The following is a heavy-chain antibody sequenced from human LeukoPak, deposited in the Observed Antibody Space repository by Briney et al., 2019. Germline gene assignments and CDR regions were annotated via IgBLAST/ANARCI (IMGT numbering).Heavy chain of an antibody. CDR1: GGSISSSSYY. D-gene: IGHD3-10*01. CDR2: INHSGST. V-gene: IGHV4-39*07. CDR3: ARRGVTMVRGVTISLYWYFDL. J-gene: IGHJ2*01. Sequence: PSETLSLTCTVSGGSISSSSYYWSWVRQPPGKGLEWIGEINHSGSTNYNPSLKSRVTISVDMSKNQFSLKLSSVTAADTAVYYCARRGVTMVRGVTISLYWYFDLWGRGTLVTVSS.